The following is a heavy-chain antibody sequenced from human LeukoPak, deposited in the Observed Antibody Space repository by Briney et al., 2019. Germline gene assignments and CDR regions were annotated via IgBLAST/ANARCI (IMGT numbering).Heavy chain of an antibody. V-gene: IGHV3-11*01. CDR2: ISSRGSNI. D-gene: IGHD1-1*01. CDR1: GFTFSDYY. CDR3: ARGHPQRGELERPYYFDY. J-gene: IGHJ4*02. Sequence: GGSLRLSCAASGFTFSDYYMTWIRQAPGKGLEWVSYISSRGSNIHHADSVKGRFTIPRDNAKNSLYLQMNSLRAEDTAVYYCARGHPQRGELERPYYFDYWGQGTLVTVSS.